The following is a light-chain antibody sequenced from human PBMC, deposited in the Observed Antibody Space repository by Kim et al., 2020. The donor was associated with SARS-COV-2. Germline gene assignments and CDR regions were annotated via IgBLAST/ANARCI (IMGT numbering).Light chain of an antibody. Sequence: QSALTQPASVSGSPGQSITISCTGTSSDVGGYNYVSWYQQHPGKAPKLMIYDVSKRPSGVSNRFSGSKSGNTASLTISGLQAEDEADYYCSSYTSSSTFPSVFGTGTKVTVL. CDR2: DVS. J-gene: IGLJ1*01. CDR3: SSYTSSSTFPSV. CDR1: SSDVGGYNY. V-gene: IGLV2-14*01.